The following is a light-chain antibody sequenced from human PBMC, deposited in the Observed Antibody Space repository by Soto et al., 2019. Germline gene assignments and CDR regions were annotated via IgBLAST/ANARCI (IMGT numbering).Light chain of an antibody. Sequence: IVLTQSPGTLSLSPGERATLSCRATQSVSSTHLAWYQQKPGQAPRLLTYGASSRATGIPDRFSGSGSGTDFTLTISRLEPEDFAVYYCQYYGTSPRTFGQGTKVEIK. CDR3: QYYGTSPRT. J-gene: IGKJ1*01. V-gene: IGKV3-20*01. CDR1: QSVSSTH. CDR2: GAS.